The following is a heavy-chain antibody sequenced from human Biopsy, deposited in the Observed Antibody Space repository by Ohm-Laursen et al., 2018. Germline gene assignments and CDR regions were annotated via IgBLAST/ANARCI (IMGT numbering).Heavy chain of an antibody. CDR1: GGAFTNYA. Sequence: GSSVKVSCKASGGAFTNYAINWVRQAPGHGLEWMGGIITVSETASYAERFQGRVTITADVTTTTAYMDLSGLRSEDTDVYYCVAYPSSGFFENNDDFAMDVWGQGTTVMVSS. CDR2: IITVSETA. D-gene: IGHD6-19*01. V-gene: IGHV1-69*01. CDR3: VAYPSSGFFENNDDFAMDV. J-gene: IGHJ6*02.